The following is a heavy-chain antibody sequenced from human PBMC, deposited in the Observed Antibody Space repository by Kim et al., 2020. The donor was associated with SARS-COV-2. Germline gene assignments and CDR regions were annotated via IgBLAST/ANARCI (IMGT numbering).Heavy chain of an antibody. CDR2: IFYSGST. D-gene: IGHD2-15*01. CDR1: GGSVSSGSYY. J-gene: IGHJ5*02. V-gene: IGHV4-61*01. Sequence: SETLSLTCTVSGGSVSSGSYYWSWIRQPPGKGLEWIGYIFYSGSTNYKPSLKSRVTIPVDTSKNHFSLKLSSVTAADAPVYYCARARGGTYCSGGSCYRGWFDPWGQGTLVTVSS. CDR3: ARARGGTYCSGGSCYRGWFDP.